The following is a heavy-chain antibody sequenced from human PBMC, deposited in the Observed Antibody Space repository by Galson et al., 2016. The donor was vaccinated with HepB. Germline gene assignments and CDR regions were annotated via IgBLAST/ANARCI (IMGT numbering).Heavy chain of an antibody. D-gene: IGHD6-19*01. CDR3: ARDAFIFGEDQWLAGYFDS. V-gene: IGHV6-1*01. CDR1: GDSVSSNNAA. CDR2: TYYRSKWYN. Sequence: CAISGDSVSSNNAAWNWIRQSPSRGLEWLGRTYYRSKWYNDYAVSVRSRITVNPDTSKNQFSLQLNSVTPEDTAVYYCARDAFIFGEDQWLAGYFDSWGQGTLVTVSS. J-gene: IGHJ4*02.